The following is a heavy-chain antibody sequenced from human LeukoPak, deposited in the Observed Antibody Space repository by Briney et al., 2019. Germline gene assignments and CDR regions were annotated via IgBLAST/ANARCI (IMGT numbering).Heavy chain of an antibody. CDR1: GGSFSSYY. CDR2: INHSGST. CDR3: ARLRARWFGEFRFDY. D-gene: IGHD3-10*01. Sequence: SETLSLTCAVYGGSFSSYYWSWIRQPPGKGLEWIGEINHSGSTNYNPSLKSRVTISVDTSKNQFSLKLSSVTAADTAVYYCARLRARWFGEFRFDYWGQGTLVTVSS. V-gene: IGHV4-34*01. J-gene: IGHJ4*02.